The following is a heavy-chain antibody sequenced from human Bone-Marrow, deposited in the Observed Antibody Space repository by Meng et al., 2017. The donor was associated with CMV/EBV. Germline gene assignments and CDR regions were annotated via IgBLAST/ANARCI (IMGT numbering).Heavy chain of an antibody. Sequence: SVKVSCKASGGTFSSYAISWVRQAPGQGLEWMGGIIPILGIANYAQKFQGRVTITADKSTSTAYMELSSLRSEDTAVYYCARDPPPGWVTTVQGDAFDIWGQGPMVTVSS. CDR3: ARDPPPGWVTTVQGDAFDI. CDR2: IIPILGIA. D-gene: IGHD4-17*01. V-gene: IGHV1-69*10. J-gene: IGHJ3*02. CDR1: GGTFSSYA.